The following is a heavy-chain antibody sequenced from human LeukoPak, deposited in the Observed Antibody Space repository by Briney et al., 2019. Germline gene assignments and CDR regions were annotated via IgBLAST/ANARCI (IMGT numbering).Heavy chain of an antibody. CDR1: GFTFSNNW. CDR2: IKEDGSEK. J-gene: IGHJ4*02. D-gene: IGHD3-22*01. Sequence: GGSLRLSCAASGFTFSNNWMNWVRQAPGKGLEWVANIKEDGSEKYYVDSVKGRFTISSDNAKSSLYLQMNSLRAEDTAVYYCARALYYHDSSRYRPFDYWGQGTLVSVSS. V-gene: IGHV3-7*01. CDR3: ARALYYHDSSRYRPFDY.